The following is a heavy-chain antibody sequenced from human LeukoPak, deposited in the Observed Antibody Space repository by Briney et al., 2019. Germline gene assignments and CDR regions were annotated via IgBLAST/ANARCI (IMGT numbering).Heavy chain of an antibody. D-gene: IGHD2-2*01. CDR3: ARAEGSSTSFLFDY. V-gene: IGHV1-69*13. CDR1: RGTFRSYA. CDR2: IIPIFGTA. J-gene: IGHJ4*02. Sequence: SVKVSCKASRGTFRSYAISWVRQAPGQGLEWMGGIIPIFGTANSAQKFQGRVTITADESKSTAYMELSSLRSEDTAVYYCARAEGSSTSFLFDYWGQGTLVTVSS.